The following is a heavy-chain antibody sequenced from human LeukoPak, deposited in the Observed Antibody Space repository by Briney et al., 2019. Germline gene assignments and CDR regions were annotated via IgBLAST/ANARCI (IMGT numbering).Heavy chain of an antibody. V-gene: IGHV3-53*01. D-gene: IGHD1-26*01. Sequence: GGSLRLSCAASGFTVSSNYLTWDRQAPGKVLEWVSLIYSDGSTYYADSVKGRFTISRDNSKNTLYLQMNSLRAEDTAVYYCVTVGAADYWGQGTLVTVSS. CDR3: VTVGAADY. CDR1: GFTVSSNY. J-gene: IGHJ4*02. CDR2: IYSDGST.